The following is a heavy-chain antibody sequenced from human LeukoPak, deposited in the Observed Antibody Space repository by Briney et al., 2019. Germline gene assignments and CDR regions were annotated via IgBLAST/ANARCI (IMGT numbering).Heavy chain of an antibody. Sequence: VGSLTLSCAASGFTFSMYWMSWVRQAPGKGLEWVANIKEDGSEKYYVDSVRGRFTISRDNAKNSLFLQMNSLRAEDTAMYYCARDSRREELPNYWGHGNLLSVSS. CDR2: IKEDGSEK. V-gene: IGHV3-7*05. CDR3: ARDSRREELPNY. D-gene: IGHD1-7*01. CDR1: GFTFSMYW. J-gene: IGHJ4*01.